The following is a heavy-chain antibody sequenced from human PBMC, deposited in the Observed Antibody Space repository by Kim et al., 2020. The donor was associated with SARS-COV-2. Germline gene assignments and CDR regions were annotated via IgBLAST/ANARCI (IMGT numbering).Heavy chain of an antibody. CDR3: GRAAYFDDSGFYRPAS. V-gene: IGHV3-20*04. Sequence: GGSLRLSCTPSGFTVDDYGMSWVRQLPGKGLEWVAGITWDGKGIDYADSVKGRFTISRDSARNFLHLQMDSLRAEDTALSFCGRAAYFDDSGFYRPASWG. D-gene: IGHD3-9*01. J-gene: IGHJ5*01. CDR1: GFTVDDYG. CDR2: ITWDGKGI.